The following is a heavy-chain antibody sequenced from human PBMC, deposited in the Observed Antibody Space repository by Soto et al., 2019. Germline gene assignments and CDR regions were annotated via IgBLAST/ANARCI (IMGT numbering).Heavy chain of an antibody. CDR2: IYYRGNT. V-gene: IGHV4-59*08. D-gene: IGHD3-9*01. Sequence: PSETLSLTCTVSGGSIGTYYWSWIRQPPGKGLEWIGYIYYRGNTDYNPSLKSRVTISLDTPKNQFSLKLSSVTAADTAVYYCARHPGYYDILTGYTTYYFDCWGQGILVTVSS. CDR1: GGSIGTYY. CDR3: ARHPGYYDILTGYTTYYFDC. J-gene: IGHJ4*02.